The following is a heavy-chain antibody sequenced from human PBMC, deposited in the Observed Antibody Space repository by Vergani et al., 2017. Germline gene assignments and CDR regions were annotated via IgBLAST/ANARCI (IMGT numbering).Heavy chain of an antibody. CDR2: INPSGGST. CDR3: ARDSQGSPYIGGMDV. D-gene: IGHD2-15*01. J-gene: IGHJ6*02. CDR1: GYTFTSYY. V-gene: IGHV1-46*03. Sequence: QVQVVQSGAEVKKPGAPVKVSCKASGYTFTSYYMHWVRQAPGQGLEWMGIINPSGGSTTYAQKFQGRVTMTRDTSTSTVYMELSSLRSEDTAVYYCARDSQGSPYIGGMDVWGQGTTVTVSS.